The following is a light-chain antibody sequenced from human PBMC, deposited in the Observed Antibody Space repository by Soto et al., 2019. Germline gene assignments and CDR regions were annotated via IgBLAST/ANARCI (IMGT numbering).Light chain of an antibody. CDR1: QGIRND. Sequence: AIQMTQSPSSLSASVGDRVTITCRASQGIRNDLGWYQQKPGKAPKLLIYASSSLQSGVQSRFSGSGSGTDFTLTISSRQTEDFATYYCLQDYNYPWTFGPGTKVEIK. J-gene: IGKJ1*01. V-gene: IGKV1-6*01. CDR3: LQDYNYPWT. CDR2: ASS.